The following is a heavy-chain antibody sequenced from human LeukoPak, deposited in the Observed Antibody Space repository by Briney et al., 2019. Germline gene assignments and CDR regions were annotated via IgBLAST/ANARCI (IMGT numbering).Heavy chain of an antibody. CDR2: IYYSGST. CDR3: ARDSGDSSSWYGTDY. V-gene: IGHV4-39*07. J-gene: IGHJ4*02. CDR1: GGSISSSSYY. Sequence: PSETLSLTCTVSGGSISSSSYYWGWIRQPPGKGLEWIGSIYYSGSTYFNPSLKRRVTISVDTSKNQFSLKLSSVTAADTAVYYCARDSGDSSSWYGTDYWGQGTLVTVSS. D-gene: IGHD6-13*01.